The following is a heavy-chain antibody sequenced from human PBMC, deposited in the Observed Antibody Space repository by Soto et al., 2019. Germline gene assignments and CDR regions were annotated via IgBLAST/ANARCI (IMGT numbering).Heavy chain of an antibody. CDR3: VSINAGGWYYFDY. CDR2: VYYSGSS. J-gene: IGHJ4*02. D-gene: IGHD6-19*01. V-gene: IGHV4-39*02. Sequence: SETLSLTCAVSGRSIDNSTYYWGWIRQPPGKGLEWIGSVYYSGSSYYSPSLKSRVTMSVDSSKNHFSLILDSVTAADTAVYYCVSINAGGWYYFDYWGQGILVTVSS. CDR1: GRSIDNSTYY.